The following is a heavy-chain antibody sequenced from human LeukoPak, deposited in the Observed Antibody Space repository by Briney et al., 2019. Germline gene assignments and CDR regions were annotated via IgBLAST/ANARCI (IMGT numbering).Heavy chain of an antibody. Sequence: GGSLRLSCAVSGITVSKYWMHWVRQVPGKGLVWVSRIHSDGSTTDYADSVKGRFTITRDSAKNTLYLEMNSLRVEDTAVYYCTRDANNYGGMDVWGQGTTVTVSS. CDR2: IHSDGSTT. V-gene: IGHV3-74*01. CDR3: TRDANNYGGMDV. CDR1: GITVSKYW. J-gene: IGHJ6*02.